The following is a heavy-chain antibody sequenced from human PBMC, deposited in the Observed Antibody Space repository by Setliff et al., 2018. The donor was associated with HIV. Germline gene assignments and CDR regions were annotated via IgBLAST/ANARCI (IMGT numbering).Heavy chain of an antibody. V-gene: IGHV3-74*01. CDR2: IKSDGSEK. Sequence: GGSLRLSCAASGFTFSSYWMHWVRQAPGKGLVWVSRIKSDGSEKFYVDSVKGRFTISRDNAKNSLYLQMNSLRVEDTAVYYCARGDFDYGDYVDAFDIWGQGTMVTVSS. D-gene: IGHD4-17*01. CDR3: ARGDFDYGDYVDAFDI. CDR1: GFTFSSYW. J-gene: IGHJ3*02.